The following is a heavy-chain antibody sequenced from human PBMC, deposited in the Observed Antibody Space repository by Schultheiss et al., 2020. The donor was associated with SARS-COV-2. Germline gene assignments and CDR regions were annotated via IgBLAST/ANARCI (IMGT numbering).Heavy chain of an antibody. Sequence: GESLKISCAASGFTFSSYAMSWVRQAPGKGLEWVAVISYDGSNKYYADSVKGRFTISRDNSKNTLYLQMNSLRAEDTAVYYCAKALSSGWPDDAFDIWGQGTMVTVSS. V-gene: IGHV3-30*18. CDR2: ISYDGSNK. J-gene: IGHJ3*02. CDR1: GFTFSSYA. CDR3: AKALSSGWPDDAFDI. D-gene: IGHD6-19*01.